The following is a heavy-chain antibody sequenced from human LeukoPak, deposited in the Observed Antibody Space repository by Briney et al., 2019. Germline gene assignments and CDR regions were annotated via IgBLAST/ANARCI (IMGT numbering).Heavy chain of an antibody. Sequence: GGPLRLSCAASGFTLTSYEMNWVRQAPGKGLEWVSYISSSGNTIYYADSVKGRFTISRDNAKNSLYLQMNSLRAEDTAVYYCARDWSTSSSGWPLFDYWGQGTLVTVSS. J-gene: IGHJ4*02. CDR1: GFTLTSYE. CDR2: ISSSGNTI. V-gene: IGHV3-48*03. D-gene: IGHD6-19*01. CDR3: ARDWSTSSSGWPLFDY.